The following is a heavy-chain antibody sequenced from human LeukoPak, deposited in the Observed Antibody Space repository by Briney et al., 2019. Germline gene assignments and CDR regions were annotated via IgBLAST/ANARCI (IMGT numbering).Heavy chain of an antibody. V-gene: IGHV3-21*01. Sequence: GGSLRLSCAASGFTFSSYSMNWVRQAPGKGLEWVSSISSSSSYIYYADSVKGRFTISRDNAKNSLYLQMNSLRAEDTAVYYCAREAAAAGRPFDYWGQGTLVTVSS. D-gene: IGHD6-13*01. CDR1: GFTFSSYS. CDR3: AREAAAAGRPFDY. J-gene: IGHJ4*02. CDR2: ISSSSSYI.